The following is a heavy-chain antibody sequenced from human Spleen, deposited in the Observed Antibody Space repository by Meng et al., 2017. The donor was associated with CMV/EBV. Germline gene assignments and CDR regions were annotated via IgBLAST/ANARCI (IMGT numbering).Heavy chain of an antibody. V-gene: IGHV3-7*01. CDR1: GFTFSSYW. D-gene: IGHD2-2*01. CDR3: ARADCSGTSCYSGEFDY. J-gene: IGHJ4*02. CDR2: IKQDGSEK. Sequence: GESLKISCAASGFTFSSYWMRWVRQAPGKGLEWVANIKQDGSEKYYVDSVKGRFTISRDNAKNSLYLQMNSLRAEDTAVYYCARADCSGTSCYSGEFDYWGQGTLVTVSS.